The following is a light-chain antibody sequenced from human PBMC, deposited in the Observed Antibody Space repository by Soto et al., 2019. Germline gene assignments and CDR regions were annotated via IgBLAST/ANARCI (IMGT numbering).Light chain of an antibody. V-gene: IGLV2-23*03. CDR2: EGS. J-gene: IGLJ1*01. CDR3: CSYAGSSTFYV. CDR1: SSDVGSYNL. Sequence: QSALTQPASVSGSHGQSITISCTGTSSDVGSYNLVSWYQQHPGKAPKLMIYEGSKRPSGVSNRFSGSKSVNTASLTISGLQDEDEADYYCCSYAGSSTFYVFGTGTKVTVL.